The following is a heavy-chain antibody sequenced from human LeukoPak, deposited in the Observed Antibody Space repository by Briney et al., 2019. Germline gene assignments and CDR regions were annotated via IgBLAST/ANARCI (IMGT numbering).Heavy chain of an antibody. D-gene: IGHD5-18*01. CDR1: GGTFSSYA. CDR2: IIPIFGTA. J-gene: IGHJ4*02. V-gene: IGHV1-69*13. CDR3: AREVGGDTAMVTDY. Sequence: EASVTVSCTASGGTFSSYAISWVRQAPGQGLEWMGGIIPIFGTANYAQKFQGGVTITADESTSTAYMELSSLRSEDTAVYYCAREVGGDTAMVTDYWGQGTLVTVSS.